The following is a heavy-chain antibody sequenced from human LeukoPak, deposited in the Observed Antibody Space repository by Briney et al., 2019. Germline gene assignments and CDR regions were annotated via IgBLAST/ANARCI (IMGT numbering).Heavy chain of an antibody. V-gene: IGHV1-24*01. CDR2: FDPEDGET. CDR1: GYTLTELS. D-gene: IGHD1-26*01. CDR3: GRAGSHDRQTIDF. J-gene: IGHJ4*02. Sequence: ASVKVSCKVSGYTLTELSMHWVRQAPGKGLEWMGGFDPEDGETIYAQKFQGRVTMTEDTSTDTAYMELSSLRSEDTAIYYCGRAGSHDRQTIDFWGQGTLVSVSS.